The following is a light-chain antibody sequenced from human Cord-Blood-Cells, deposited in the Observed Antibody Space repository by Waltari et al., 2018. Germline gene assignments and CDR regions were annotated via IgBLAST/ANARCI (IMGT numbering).Light chain of an antibody. CDR3: QQYNNWPPHT. CDR2: GAS. V-gene: IGKV3-15*01. J-gene: IGKJ2*01. CDR1: QSVSSN. Sequence: EIVMTQSPATLSVSPGERATLSCMASQSVSSNLAWYQQTPGQAPRFLIYGASTRATGIPARFSGSGSGTEFTLTISSLQSEDFAVYYCQQYNNWPPHTFGQGTKLEIK.